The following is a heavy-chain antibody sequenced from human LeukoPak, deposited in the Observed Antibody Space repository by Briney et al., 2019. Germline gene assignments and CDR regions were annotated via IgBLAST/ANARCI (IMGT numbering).Heavy chain of an antibody. CDR1: GYSISSGYY. Sequence: SETLSLTCTVSGYSISSGYYWGWIRQPPGKGLEWIGSIYHSGSTYYNPSLKSRVTISVDTSKNQFSLKLSSVTAADTAVYYCARGGDLQDYWGQGTLVTVSS. CDR3: ARGGDLQDY. D-gene: IGHD3-10*01. CDR2: IYHSGST. V-gene: IGHV4-38-2*02. J-gene: IGHJ4*02.